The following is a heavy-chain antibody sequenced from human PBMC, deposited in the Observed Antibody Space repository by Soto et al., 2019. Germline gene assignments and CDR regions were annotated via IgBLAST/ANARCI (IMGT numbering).Heavy chain of an antibody. V-gene: IGHV4-59*08. J-gene: IGHJ4*02. D-gene: IGHD6-13*01. CDR1: GGSTSSYY. Sequence: PSQTLSLTCTVTGGSTSSYYWSWLRQPPGKGLEWIGYNSYSGSTDYNPSLKSRVTISVDTSKNQFSLKPSSATAADTAVYYRERSKIAAALVYWGQGTLVTVSS. CDR2: NSYSGST. CDR3: ERSKIAAALVY.